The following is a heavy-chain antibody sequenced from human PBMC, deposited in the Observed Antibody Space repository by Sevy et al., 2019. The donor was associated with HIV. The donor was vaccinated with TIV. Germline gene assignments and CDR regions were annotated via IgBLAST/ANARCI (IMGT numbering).Heavy chain of an antibody. V-gene: IGHV4-34*01. CDR2: VNHSGST. Sequence: SETLSLTCVVYGGSFSGYFWSWIRQPPGKGLEWIGEVNHSGSTNYSPSLKSRVTISVDTSKNQFSLKLSSVNAADTAVYYCAREGGDYDILTGYSPRYGMDVWGQGTTVTVSS. CDR3: AREGGDYDILTGYSPRYGMDV. D-gene: IGHD3-9*01. CDR1: GGSFSGYF. J-gene: IGHJ6*02.